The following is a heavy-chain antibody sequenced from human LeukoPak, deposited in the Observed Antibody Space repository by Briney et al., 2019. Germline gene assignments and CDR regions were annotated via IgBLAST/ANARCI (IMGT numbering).Heavy chain of an antibody. Sequence: SVKVSCKASGGTFISYAISWVRQAPGQGLEWMGGIIPIFGTANYAQKFQGRVTITADESTSTAYMELSSLRSEDTAVYYCARGPLDMGGYDSHFDYWGQGTLVTVSS. CDR2: IIPIFGTA. CDR1: GGTFISYA. J-gene: IGHJ4*02. D-gene: IGHD5-12*01. CDR3: ARGPLDMGGYDSHFDY. V-gene: IGHV1-69*13.